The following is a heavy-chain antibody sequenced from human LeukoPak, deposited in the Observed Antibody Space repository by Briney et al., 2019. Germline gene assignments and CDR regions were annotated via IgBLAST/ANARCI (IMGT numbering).Heavy chain of an antibody. CDR2: IYYSGST. J-gene: IGHJ3*02. Sequence: SETLSLTCTVSGDSISSYYWSWIRQPPGKGLEWIGYIYYSGSTNYNPSLKSRVTISVDTSKNQFSLELSSVTAADTAVYYCARRRTLGAFDIWGQGTMVTVSS. CDR1: GDSISSYY. V-gene: IGHV4-59*08. CDR3: ARRRTLGAFDI. D-gene: IGHD1-14*01.